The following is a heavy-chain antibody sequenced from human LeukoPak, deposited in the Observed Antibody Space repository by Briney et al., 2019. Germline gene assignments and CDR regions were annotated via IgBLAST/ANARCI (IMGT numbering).Heavy chain of an antibody. Sequence: GGSLRLSCAASGFTFSSYSMNWVRQAPGKGLEWVSSISSSSSYIYYADSVKGRFTISRDNAKNSLYLQMNSLRAEDTAVYYCAREYPKLAAAGTYYYHYMDVWGKGTTVTVSS. D-gene: IGHD6-13*01. CDR2: ISSSSSYI. V-gene: IGHV3-21*01. CDR3: AREYPKLAAAGTYYYHYMDV. J-gene: IGHJ6*03. CDR1: GFTFSSYS.